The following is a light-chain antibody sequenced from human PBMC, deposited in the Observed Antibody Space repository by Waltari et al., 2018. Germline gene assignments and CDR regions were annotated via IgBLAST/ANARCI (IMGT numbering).Light chain of an antibody. Sequence: QSALTQPASVSGSPGQSVTIFCAGTSNDVGGYSVSWYQEHPGQAPRVIIYDVSDRPSGLSDRFSGSKSGNTASLTISGLQAEDEADYYCSSQSSNDVVLFGGGTKLTVL. CDR1: SNDVGGYS. V-gene: IGLV2-14*01. J-gene: IGLJ2*01. CDR3: SSQSSNDVVL. CDR2: DVS.